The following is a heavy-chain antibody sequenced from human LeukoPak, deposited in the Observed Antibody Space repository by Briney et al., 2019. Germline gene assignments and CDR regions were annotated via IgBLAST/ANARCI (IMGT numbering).Heavy chain of an antibody. CDR1: GFTLSSYA. D-gene: IGHD3-10*01. V-gene: IGHV3-23*01. CDR2: ISVSGGST. Sequence: PGGSLRLSCAASGFTLSSYAMSWVRQAPGKGLEWVSSISVSGGSTNYADSAKGRFTLSRDNSKNTVYLQMNSLRAEDTAVYYCAKVMKGSERLTMVRGVIIKTAGLYYMDVWGKGTTVTVSS. J-gene: IGHJ6*03. CDR3: AKVMKGSERLTMVRGVIIKTAGLYYMDV.